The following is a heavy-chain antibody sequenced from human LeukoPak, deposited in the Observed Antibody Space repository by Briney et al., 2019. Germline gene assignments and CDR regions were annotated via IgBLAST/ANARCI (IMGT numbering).Heavy chain of an antibody. CDR2: IKQDGSEK. D-gene: IGHD5-24*01. Sequence: GGSLRLSCAAPGFTSSSYWMNWVRQSPGEGLKWVANIKQDGSEKNYVDFVKGRFTIPRDNAKNSLDLQMNSLRAEDTAMYYCARARGDGYQWYFDLWGRGTLVTVSS. CDR1: GFTSSSYW. V-gene: IGHV3-7*01. CDR3: ARARGDGYQWYFDL. J-gene: IGHJ2*01.